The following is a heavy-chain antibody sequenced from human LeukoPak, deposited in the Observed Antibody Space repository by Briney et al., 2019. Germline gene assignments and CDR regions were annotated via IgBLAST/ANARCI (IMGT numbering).Heavy chain of an antibody. J-gene: IGHJ6*02. V-gene: IGHV4-31*03. D-gene: IGHD2-2*01. CDR3: ARQVVVPAAMVVWYYYGMDV. CDR2: IYYSGST. Sequence: SQTLSLTCTVSGGSISSGGYYWSWIRQHPGKGLEWIGYIYYSGSTYYNPSLKSRVTISVDTPKNQFSLKLSSVTAADTAVYYCARQVVVPAAMVVWYYYGMDVWGQGTTVTVSS. CDR1: GGSISSGGYY.